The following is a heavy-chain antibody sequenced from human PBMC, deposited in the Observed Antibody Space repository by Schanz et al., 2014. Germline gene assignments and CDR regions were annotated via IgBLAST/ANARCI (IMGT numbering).Heavy chain of an antibody. D-gene: IGHD3-3*01. J-gene: IGHJ4*02. CDR3: VRDSFFAFDY. CDR1: GLTFTSAW. Sequence: EVQLVESGGGLVQPGGSLRLSCATSGLTFTSAWMSWVRQAPGKGLEWVSAISGGGGTTYYADSVKGRFTMSRDNAKNSVFLQMNSLRAEDTAVYYCVRDSFFAFDYWGQGSLVTVSS. CDR2: ISGGGGTT. V-gene: IGHV3-23*04.